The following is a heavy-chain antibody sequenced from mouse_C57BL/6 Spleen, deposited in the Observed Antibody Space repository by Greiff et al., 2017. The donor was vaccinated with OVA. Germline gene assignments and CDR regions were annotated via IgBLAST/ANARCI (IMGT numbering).Heavy chain of an antibody. D-gene: IGHD2-4*01. CDR2: IDPNSGGT. V-gene: IGHV1-72*01. CDR1: GYTFTSYW. Sequence: QVQLQQPGAELVKPGASVKLSCKASGYTFTSYWMHWVKQRPGRGLEWLGRIDPNSGGTKYNEKFKSKATLTVDKPSSTAYMQLSSLTSEDSAVYYCARDDYPYAMDYWGQGTSVTVSS. J-gene: IGHJ4*01. CDR3: ARDDYPYAMDY.